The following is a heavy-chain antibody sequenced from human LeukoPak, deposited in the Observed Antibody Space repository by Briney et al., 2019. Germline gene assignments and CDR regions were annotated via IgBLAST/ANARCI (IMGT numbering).Heavy chain of an antibody. D-gene: IGHD1-26*01. V-gene: IGHV1-18*01. J-gene: IGHJ4*02. CDR1: SYTFSGYG. CDR3: ARDQRNSGSYRFEY. CDR2: ITGNNGNT. Sequence: GASVKVSCKTSSYTFSGYGISWVRQAPGQGLEWMGWITGNNGNTNYAPSLQGRVTMTTDTSTNTAYMELTSLRSDDTAVYYCARDQRNSGSYRFEYWGQGTLVTVSS.